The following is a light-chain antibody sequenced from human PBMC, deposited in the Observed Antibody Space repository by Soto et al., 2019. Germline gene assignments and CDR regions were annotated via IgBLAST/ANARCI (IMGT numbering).Light chain of an antibody. CDR1: SSDVGGYNY. CDR2: EVS. V-gene: IGLV2-14*01. J-gene: IGLJ1*01. Sequence: QSVLTQPASVSGSPGQSITISCTGTSSDVGGYNYVSWYQQHPGKAPKLTIYEVSNRPSGVSNRFSGSKSDNTASLTISGLQAEDEADYYCSSYTSFSTYVFGTGTKVTV. CDR3: SSYTSFSTYV.